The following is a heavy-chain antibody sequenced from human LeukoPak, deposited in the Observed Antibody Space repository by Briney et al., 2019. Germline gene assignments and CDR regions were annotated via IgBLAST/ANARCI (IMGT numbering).Heavy chain of an antibody. D-gene: IGHD3-9*01. CDR1: GFAFSSYA. Sequence: GGSLRLSCAASGFAFSSYAMSWVRQAPGKGLEWVSAISGSGGSTYYADSVKGRFTISRDNSKNTLYLQMNSLRAEDTAVYYCAKSKWILTGYCLDYWGQGTLVTVSS. J-gene: IGHJ4*02. V-gene: IGHV3-23*01. CDR2: ISGSGGST. CDR3: AKSKWILTGYCLDY.